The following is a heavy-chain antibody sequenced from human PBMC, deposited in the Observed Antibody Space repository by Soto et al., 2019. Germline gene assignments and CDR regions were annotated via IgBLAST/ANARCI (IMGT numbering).Heavy chain of an antibody. J-gene: IGHJ4*02. V-gene: IGHV3-33*01. CDR3: ARDLLHPYSSSSGIGY. CDR2: IWYDGSNK. CDR1: GFTFSSYG. D-gene: IGHD6-6*01. Sequence: GGSLRLSCAASGFTFSSYGMHWVRQAPGKGLEWVAVIWYDGSNKYYADSVKGRFTISRDNSKNTLYLQMNSLRAEDTAVYYCARDLLHPYSSSSGIGYWGQGTLVTVSS.